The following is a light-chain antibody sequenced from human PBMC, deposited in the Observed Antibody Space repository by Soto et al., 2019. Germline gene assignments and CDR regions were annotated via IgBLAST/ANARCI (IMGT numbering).Light chain of an antibody. Sequence: DIQMTQSPSSLSASVGDRVTITCRASQGISNYLAWYQQKPGKVPKLRIYAASTLQSGVPSRLSGSGSGTDFTLTISSLQPEGVATYYCQKYHSAPRTFGQGTKVDIK. J-gene: IGKJ1*01. CDR1: QGISNY. CDR2: AAS. CDR3: QKYHSAPRT. V-gene: IGKV1-27*01.